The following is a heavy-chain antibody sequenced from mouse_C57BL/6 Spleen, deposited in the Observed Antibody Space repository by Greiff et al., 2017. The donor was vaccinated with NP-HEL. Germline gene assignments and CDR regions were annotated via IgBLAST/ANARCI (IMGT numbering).Heavy chain of an antibody. CDR1: GYTFTDYY. Sequence: EVQLQQSGPVLVKPGASVKMSCKASGYTFTDYYMNWVKQSHGKSLEWIGVINPYNGGTSYNQKFKGKATLTVDKSSSTAYMELNSLTSEDSAVYYCARRWEGYFDYWGQGTTLTVSS. J-gene: IGHJ2*01. CDR3: ARRWEGYFDY. V-gene: IGHV1-19*01. CDR2: INPYNGGT. D-gene: IGHD1-1*02.